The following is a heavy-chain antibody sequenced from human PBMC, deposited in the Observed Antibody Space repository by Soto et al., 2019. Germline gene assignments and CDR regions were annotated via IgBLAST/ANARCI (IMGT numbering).Heavy chain of an antibody. Sequence: SVKVSCKASGGTFSTYAISWVRQAPGQGLEWMGGIIPIFVTANYAQKFQGRVTITEDESPSTAYMELSSLRSEDTAVYYCARARAYGGNSWRDALDIWGQGTMVTVS. D-gene: IGHD4-17*01. CDR3: ARARAYGGNSWRDALDI. CDR1: GGTFSTYA. CDR2: IIPIFVTA. J-gene: IGHJ3*02. V-gene: IGHV1-69*13.